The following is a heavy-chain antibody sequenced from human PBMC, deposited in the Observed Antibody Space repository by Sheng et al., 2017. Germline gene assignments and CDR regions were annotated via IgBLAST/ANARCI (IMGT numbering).Heavy chain of an antibody. CDR1: GYSISSGYY. CDR3: ARVRGQGSRDGYNQPHFDY. J-gene: IGHJ4*02. D-gene: IGHD2-2*01. CDR2: IYHSGST. Sequence: QVQLQESGPGLVKPSETLSLTCAVSGYSISSGYYWGWIRQPPGKGLEWIGSIYHSGSTYYNPSLKSRVTISVDTSKNQFSLKLSSVTAADTAVYYCARVRGQGSRDGYNQPHFDYWGQGTLVTVSS. V-gene: IGHV4-38-2*01.